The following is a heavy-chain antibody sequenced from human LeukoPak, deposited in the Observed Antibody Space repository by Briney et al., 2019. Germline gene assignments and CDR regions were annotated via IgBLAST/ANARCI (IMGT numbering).Heavy chain of an antibody. Sequence: PAESLRLSRAASGFTFSSYSMSWVRQAPGKGLEWVSAINGSGGSTYYTVSVKGRFTISRDNSKNTLYLQMNSPRAEDTAVYCCAKDSSSGSHYKPPCGFDYWGQGTLVTVSS. CDR3: AKDSSSGSHYKPPCGFDY. CDR1: GFTFSSYS. CDR2: INGSGGST. D-gene: IGHD3-10*01. J-gene: IGHJ4*02. V-gene: IGHV3-23*01.